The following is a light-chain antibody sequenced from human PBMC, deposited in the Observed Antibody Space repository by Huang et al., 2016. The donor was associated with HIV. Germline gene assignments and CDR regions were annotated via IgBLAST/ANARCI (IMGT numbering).Light chain of an antibody. CDR2: DAS. CDR3: QQRAGWPLT. Sequence: EIVLTQSPATLVLSPGERATLSCRASQHISVYLPWYQQKPGQAPRLLSDDASIRATGIPVRFSGSGSGTDFTFSISSLGPEDVAFYYCQQRAGWPLTFGGGTKVEIK. J-gene: IGKJ4*01. CDR1: QHISVY. V-gene: IGKV3-11*01.